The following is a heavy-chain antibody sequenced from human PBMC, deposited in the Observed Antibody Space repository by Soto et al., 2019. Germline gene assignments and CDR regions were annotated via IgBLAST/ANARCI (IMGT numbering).Heavy chain of an antibody. D-gene: IGHD1-1*01. CDR3: ARDQLEGNWFDP. CDR2: IYHSGST. CDR1: GGSISSGGYS. V-gene: IGHV4-30-2*01. J-gene: IGHJ5*02. Sequence: QLQLQESGSGLVRPSQTLSLTCAVSGGSISSGGYSWNWIRQPPGKGLEWIGYIYHSGSTLYNPSLQRRVTISVGKSKNQFSLKLSSVTAADTAVYYCARDQLEGNWFDPWGQGTLVTVSS.